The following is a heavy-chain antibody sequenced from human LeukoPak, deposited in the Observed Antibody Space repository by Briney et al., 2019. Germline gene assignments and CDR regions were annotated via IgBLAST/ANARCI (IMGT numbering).Heavy chain of an antibody. CDR3: ARNYGDYNYYYYGMDV. D-gene: IGHD4-17*01. J-gene: IGHJ6*02. Sequence: SETLSLTCTASGGSISSYYWSWIRQPPGKGLEWIGYIYYSGSTNYNPSLKSRVTISVDTSKNQFSLKLSSVTAADTAVYYCARNYGDYNYYYYGMDVWGQGTTVTVSS. CDR1: GGSISSYY. V-gene: IGHV4-59*01. CDR2: IYYSGST.